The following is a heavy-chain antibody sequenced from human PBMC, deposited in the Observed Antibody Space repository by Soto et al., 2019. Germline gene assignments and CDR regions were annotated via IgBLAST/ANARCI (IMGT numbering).Heavy chain of an antibody. J-gene: IGHJ6*01. CDR2: IYPGDSDT. CDR3: ARVPHIWERGDV. CDR1: GYSFTIYW. D-gene: IGHD1-26*01. Sequence: GKSLKISGKGSGYSFTIYWIGWVRQMPGKGLELMGIIYPGDSDTRYSPSFQVQVTISADKSISTAYLQWSSLKASDTAMYYCARVPHIWERGDVWGQGTTVTVSS. V-gene: IGHV5-51*01.